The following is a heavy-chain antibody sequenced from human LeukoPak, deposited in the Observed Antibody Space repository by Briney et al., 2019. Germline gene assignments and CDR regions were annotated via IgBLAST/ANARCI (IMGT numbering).Heavy chain of an antibody. CDR2: INAGNGNT. CDR1: GYTFTSYA. V-gene: IGHV1-3*01. CDR3: ASRGYCTNGVCWGVDY. Sequence: AASVKVSCKASGYTFTSYAMHWVRQAPGQRLEWMGWINAGNGNTKYSQKFQGRVTITRDTSAGTAYMELSSLRSEDTAVYYCASRGYCTNGVCWGVDYWGQGTLVTVSS. J-gene: IGHJ4*02. D-gene: IGHD2-8*01.